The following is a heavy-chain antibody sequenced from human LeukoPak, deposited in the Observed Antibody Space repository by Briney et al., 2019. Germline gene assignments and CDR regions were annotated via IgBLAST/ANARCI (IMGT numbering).Heavy chain of an antibody. Sequence: PRGSPRHSSATSGFILSDYHMSWVPPAPRERLGVVSAIVGSSTHYADSVKGRFTISRDTFQNALYLQMNSLGAEDTAVYYCTKDEPHKSWFNWGQGTLVTVSS. CDR1: GFILSDYH. CDR2: IVGSST. D-gene: IGHD6-13*01. CDR3: TKDEPHKSWFN. V-gene: IGHV3-23*01. J-gene: IGHJ4*02.